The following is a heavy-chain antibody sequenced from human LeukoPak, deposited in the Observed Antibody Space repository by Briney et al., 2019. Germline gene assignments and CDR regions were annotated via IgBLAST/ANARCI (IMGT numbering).Heavy chain of an antibody. D-gene: IGHD5-18*01. V-gene: IGHV1-18*01. Sequence: ASVKVSCKASGYNLRNYGIGWVRQAPRQGLEWMGWITAGNGNTNYAQKVQGRVTMTTDTSTSTAYMELRSLRSDDTAVYFCARDSARGYSYGYNAFDIRGQGTMVTVSS. CDR3: ARDSARGYSYGYNAFDI. CDR2: ITAGNGNT. CDR1: GYNLRNYG. J-gene: IGHJ3*02.